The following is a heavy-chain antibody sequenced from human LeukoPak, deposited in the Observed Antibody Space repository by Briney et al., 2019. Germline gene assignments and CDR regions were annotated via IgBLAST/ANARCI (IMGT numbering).Heavy chain of an antibody. D-gene: IGHD1-14*01. V-gene: IGHV1-2*02. CDR1: GYTFTGYY. CDR2: INPNSGGT. CDR3: ARLKWNHDPFDY. Sequence: GASVKVSCKASGYTFTGYYMHWVRQAPGQGLEWMGWINPNSGGTNYAQKFQGRVTMTRDTSISTAYMELSRLRSDDTAVYYYARLKWNHDPFDYWGQGTLVTVSS. J-gene: IGHJ4*02.